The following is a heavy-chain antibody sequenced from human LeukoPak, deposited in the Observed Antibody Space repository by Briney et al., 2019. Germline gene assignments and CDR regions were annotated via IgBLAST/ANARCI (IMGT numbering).Heavy chain of an antibody. J-gene: IGHJ3*02. CDR3: TRHGEGYCSGGSCTGDDAFDI. CDR2: IRNKAITYAT. V-gene: IGHV3-73*01. CDR1: GFTFSGSA. Sequence: GGSLRLSCAASGFTFSGSALHWVRHASGEGVEWVGRIRNKAITYATAYAASVKGSLTISRDDSKNTAYLQMNSLKTEDTAVYYCTRHGEGYCSGGSCTGDDAFDIGGQGTSVSVFS. D-gene: IGHD2-15*01.